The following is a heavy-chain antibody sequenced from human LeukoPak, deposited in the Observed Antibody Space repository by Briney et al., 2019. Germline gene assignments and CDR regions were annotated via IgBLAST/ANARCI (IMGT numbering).Heavy chain of an antibody. J-gene: IGHJ5*02. CDR1: GYTFTDYY. CDR2: VDPEDGET. Sequence: GATVKISCKVSGYTFTDYYMHWVQQAPGKGLEWMGLVDPEDGETIYAEKFQGRVTITADTSTDTAYMELSSLRSEDTAVYYCATDPYSSGWFQFDRWGQGTLVTVSS. CDR3: ATDPYSSGWFQFDR. D-gene: IGHD6-19*01. V-gene: IGHV1-69-2*01.